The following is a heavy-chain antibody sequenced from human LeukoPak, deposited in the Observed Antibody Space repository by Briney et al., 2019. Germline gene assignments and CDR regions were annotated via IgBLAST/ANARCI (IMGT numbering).Heavy chain of an antibody. D-gene: IGHD3-9*01. CDR3: ARVLIGDILTGGGSGMDV. J-gene: IGHJ6*04. Sequence: GSLRLSCAASGFTFSSYAMHWVRQAPGKGLEWVAVISYDGSNKYYADSVKGRFTISRDNSKNTLYLQMNSLRAEDTAVYYCARVLIGDILTGGGSGMDVWGKGTTVTVSS. CDR2: ISYDGSNK. CDR1: GFTFSSYA. V-gene: IGHV3-30*04.